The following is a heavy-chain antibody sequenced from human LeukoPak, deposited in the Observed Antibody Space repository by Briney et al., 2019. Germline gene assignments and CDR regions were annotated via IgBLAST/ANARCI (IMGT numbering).Heavy chain of an antibody. CDR1: GYTFTGYY. V-gene: IGHV1-2*06. CDR2: INPNSGGT. CDR3: ARVGVGLNDAFDI. Sequence: ASVKVSCKASGYTFTGYYMNWVRQAPGQGLEWMGRINPNSGGTNYAQKFQGRVTMTRDTSISKAYMELSRLRSDDTAVYYCARVGVGLNDAFDIWGRGTMVTVSS. J-gene: IGHJ3*02. D-gene: IGHD3-10*01.